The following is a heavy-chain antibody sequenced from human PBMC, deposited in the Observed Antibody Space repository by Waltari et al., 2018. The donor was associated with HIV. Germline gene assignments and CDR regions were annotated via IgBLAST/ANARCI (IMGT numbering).Heavy chain of an antibody. CDR3: KKGGGSWIQETHYYKAFDV. CDR1: GYDFTSYG. J-gene: IGHJ6*02. V-gene: IGHV1-18*01. CDR2: VSAYDAII. D-gene: IGHD5-18*01. Sequence: QLLQSGLETRKPGASVKISCKASGYDFTSYGISWVRRGPGVGLEWVGWVSAYDAIIELERKLKDTVSLTIATLTPRAFLDVRRMTVEDTAIYYWKKGGGSWIQETHYYKAFDVWGHGTTVIV.